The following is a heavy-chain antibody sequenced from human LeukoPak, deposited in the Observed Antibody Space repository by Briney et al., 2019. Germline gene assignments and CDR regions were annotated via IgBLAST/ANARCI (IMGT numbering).Heavy chain of an antibody. CDR2: MYSRGDT. CDR1: GFTVSDNY. V-gene: IGHV3-53*01. CDR3: ARDAPQVPAAGVLAS. Sequence: GGSLRLSCAASGFTVSDNYMSWVRQAPGKGLEWVSAMYSRGDTYYADSVKGRFTFSRDISKNTLYLQMDGLRTEDTAMYYCARDAPQVPAAGVLASWGQGTLVTVSS. J-gene: IGHJ5*02. D-gene: IGHD6-13*01.